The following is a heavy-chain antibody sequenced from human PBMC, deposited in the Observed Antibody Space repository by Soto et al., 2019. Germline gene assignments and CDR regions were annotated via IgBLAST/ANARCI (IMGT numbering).Heavy chain of an antibody. CDR3: ARVAGRRPYYYYYMDV. Sequence: EVQLVESGGGLVQPGGSLRLSCAASGFTVSSNYMSWVRQAPGKGLEWVSVIYSGGSTYYADSVKGRFTISRHNSKNTLYLQMNSLSAEDTAVYYCARVAGRRPYYYYYMDVWGKGTTVTVSS. J-gene: IGHJ6*03. D-gene: IGHD2-15*01. CDR2: IYSGGST. V-gene: IGHV3-53*04. CDR1: GFTVSSNY.